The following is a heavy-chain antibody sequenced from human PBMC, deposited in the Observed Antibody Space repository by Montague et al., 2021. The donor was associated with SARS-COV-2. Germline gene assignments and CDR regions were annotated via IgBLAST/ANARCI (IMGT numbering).Heavy chain of an antibody. V-gene: IGHV3-48*03. CDR3: ATNKYCTLHDCLHGRHDLDH. D-gene: IGHD2-8*01. CDR2: ISSSGAPI. Sequence: SLRLSCAASGFDFFNFDMAWVRQAPGRGLEWISDISSSGAPILYADSLKGRFTISRDNIQKSLYLQMNSLRAEDTAVYYCATNKYCTLHDCLHGRHDLDHWGQGTLVTVSS. CDR1: GFDFFNFD. J-gene: IGHJ4*02.